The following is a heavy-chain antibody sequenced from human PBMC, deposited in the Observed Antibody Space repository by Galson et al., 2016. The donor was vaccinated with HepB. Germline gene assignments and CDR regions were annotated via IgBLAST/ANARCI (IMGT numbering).Heavy chain of an antibody. D-gene: IGHD6-19*01. V-gene: IGHV1-2*04. CDR1: GYTFTGYY. J-gene: IGHJ4*02. CDR2: VNPSSGGT. Sequence: SVKVSCKASGYTFTGYYIHWVRQAPGQGLEWMGWVNPSSGGTTYAQKFQGWVTMTRDTSISTAYMELSRLKSDDTAIYYCARENRSGWCDYWGQGTLVTVSP. CDR3: ARENRSGWCDY.